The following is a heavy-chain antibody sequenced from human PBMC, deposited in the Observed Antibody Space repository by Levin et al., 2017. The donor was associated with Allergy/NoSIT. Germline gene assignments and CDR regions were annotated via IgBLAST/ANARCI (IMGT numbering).Heavy chain of an antibody. V-gene: IGHV3-30*18. CDR1: GFSFRSFG. J-gene: IGHJ4*02. CDR2: ISYDGSDT. CDR3: AKDVVFGTSSWSLDF. D-gene: IGHD6-13*01. Sequence: GGSLRLSCAASGFSFRSFGMHWARQAPGKGLEWLAVISYDGSDTYYAASVKGRFTISSDNAKNTLYLQMNSLRREDAAVYYCAKDVVFGTSSWSLDFWGQGILVTVSS.